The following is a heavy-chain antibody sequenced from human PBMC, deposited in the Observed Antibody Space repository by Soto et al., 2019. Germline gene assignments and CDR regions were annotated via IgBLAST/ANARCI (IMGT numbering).Heavy chain of an antibody. CDR3: AGANVLLWFGELSPFDY. CDR2: IYYSGST. J-gene: IGHJ4*02. Sequence: SETLSLTCTVSGGSVSSGSYYWSWIRQPPGKGLEWIGYIYYSGSTNYNPSLKSRVTISVDTSKNQFSLKLSSVTAADTAVYYCAGANVLLWFGELSPFDYWGQGTLVTVSS. D-gene: IGHD3-10*01. CDR1: GGSVSSGSYY. V-gene: IGHV4-61*01.